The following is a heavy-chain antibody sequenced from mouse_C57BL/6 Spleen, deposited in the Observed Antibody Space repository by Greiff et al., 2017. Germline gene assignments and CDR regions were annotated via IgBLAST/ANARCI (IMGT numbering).Heavy chain of an antibody. D-gene: IGHD1-1*01. CDR2: IYPGSGNT. CDR1: GYTFTDYY. Sequence: QVQLQQSGAELVRPGASVKLSCKASGYTFTDYYINWVKQRPGQGLEWIARIYPGSGNTYYNEKFKGKATLTAEKSSSTAYMQLSSLTSEDSAVDFCARGALGTTVDYWGQGTTLTVAS. J-gene: IGHJ2*01. V-gene: IGHV1-76*01. CDR3: ARGALGTTVDY.